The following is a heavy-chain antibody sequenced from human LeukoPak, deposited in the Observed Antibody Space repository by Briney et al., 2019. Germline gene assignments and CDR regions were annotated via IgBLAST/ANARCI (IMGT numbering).Heavy chain of an antibody. CDR1: GFSLSRYW. D-gene: IGHD3-3*01. Sequence: GGSLRLSCAASGFSLSRYWMSWVRQAPGRGLEWVANIGKDGSGNHYVDSVEGRFTISRDNAKNSLYLQMNSLRADDTAVYYCARDFWGAYRVDYFDYWGQGTLVTVSS. CDR3: ARDFWGAYRVDYFDY. J-gene: IGHJ4*02. CDR2: IGKDGSGN. V-gene: IGHV3-7*01.